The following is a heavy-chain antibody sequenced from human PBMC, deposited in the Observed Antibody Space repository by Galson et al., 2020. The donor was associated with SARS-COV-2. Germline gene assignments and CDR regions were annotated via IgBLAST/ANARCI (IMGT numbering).Heavy chain of an antibody. J-gene: IGHJ4*02. CDR2: IKHDASET. V-gene: IGHV3-7*05. D-gene: IGHD6-13*01. CDR1: GFTFSGYL. Sequence: GESLKISCAASGFTFSGYLMSWIRQSPGKKLEWVANIKHDASETFYVDSVKGRFTISRDNAKNSLYLQMNSLRAEDTAVYYCMTPTRGQQLPVGTFWGQGTLVTVSS. CDR3: MTPTRGQQLPVGTF.